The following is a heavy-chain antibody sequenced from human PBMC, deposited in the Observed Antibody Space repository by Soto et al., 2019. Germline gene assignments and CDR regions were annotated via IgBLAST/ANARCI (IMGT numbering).Heavy chain of an antibody. D-gene: IGHD2-8*01. CDR2: INPSGGST. CDR3: ARDLWGYCTNGVCFSLGY. CDR1: GYTFTSYY. J-gene: IGHJ4*02. Sequence: QVQLVQSGAEVKKPGASVKVSCKASGYTFTSYYMHWVRQAPGQGLEWMGIINPSGGSTSYAQKFQGRVTMTRDASTSTVYMELSSLRSEDTAVYYCARDLWGYCTNGVCFSLGYWVQGTLVTVSS. V-gene: IGHV1-46*01.